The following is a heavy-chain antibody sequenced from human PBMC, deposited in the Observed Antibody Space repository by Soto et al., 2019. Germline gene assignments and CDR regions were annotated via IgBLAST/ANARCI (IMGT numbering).Heavy chain of an antibody. CDR2: ISVRGDYR. D-gene: IGHD1-1*01. J-gene: IGHJ4*02. CDR1: GFTFSSSG. Sequence: EGQLLQSGGGLVQPGESLRVSCAASGFTFSSSGMSWVRQAPGKGLEWVSSISVRGDYRYYADSVKGRFTISRDNSKNTLYLQMNSLTAEDTAVYYCARDGTYNWVGGQGILVTVSS. CDR3: ARDGTYNWV. V-gene: IGHV3-23*01.